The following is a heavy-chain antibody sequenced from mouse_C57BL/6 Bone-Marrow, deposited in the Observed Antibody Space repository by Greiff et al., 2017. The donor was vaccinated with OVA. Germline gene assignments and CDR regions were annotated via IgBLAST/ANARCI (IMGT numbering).Heavy chain of an antibody. D-gene: IGHD1-1*01. CDR1: GYTFTSYW. Sequence: QVQLQQPGAELVMPGASVKLSCKASGYTFTSYWMHWVKQRPGQGLEWIGEIDPSDSYTNYNHKFKGKTTLTADKSSSTAYMQLSSLTSEDSAVYYCAKPRVCDYCGYGYFGVWGTGATVTVAS. CDR3: AKPRVCDYCGYGYFGV. J-gene: IGHJ1*03. V-gene: IGHV1-69*01. CDR2: IDPSDSYT.